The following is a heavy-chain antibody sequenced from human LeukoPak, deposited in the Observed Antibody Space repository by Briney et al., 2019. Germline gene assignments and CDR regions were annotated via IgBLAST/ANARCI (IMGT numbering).Heavy chain of an antibody. J-gene: IGHJ4*02. CDR3: AKDTGVGYSYGNYFDY. CDR2: ISYDGSNK. Sequence: PGGSLRLSCAASGFTFSSYAMHWVRQAPGKGLEWVAVISYDGSNKYYADSVKGRFTISRDNSKNTLYLQMNSLRAEDTAVYYCAKDTGVGYSYGNYFDYWGQGTLVTVSS. CDR1: GFTFSSYA. D-gene: IGHD5-18*01. V-gene: IGHV3-30*04.